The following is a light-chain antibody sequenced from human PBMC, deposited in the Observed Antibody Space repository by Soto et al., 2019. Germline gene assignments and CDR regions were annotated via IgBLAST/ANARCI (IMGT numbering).Light chain of an antibody. CDR3: SPYTSSTTYV. CDR1: SSDVGGYNY. Sequence: QSALTQPASVSASPGQSIAISCTGTSSDVGGYNYVSWYQQHPGKAPKLMIYDVSNRPSGVSNRFSGSKSGNTASLTISGLQAEDEADYYCSPYTSSTTYVFGTGTKVTVL. V-gene: IGLV2-14*01. CDR2: DVS. J-gene: IGLJ1*01.